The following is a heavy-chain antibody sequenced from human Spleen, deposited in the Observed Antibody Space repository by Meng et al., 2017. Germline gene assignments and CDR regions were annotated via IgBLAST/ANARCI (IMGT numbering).Heavy chain of an antibody. V-gene: IGHV1-2*06. D-gene: IGHD6-13*01. Sequence: QVQVVQSGAEVKKPGASVKVSCKPSGYNFPDYYIHWVRRAPGQGLEWMGRIDPKTGDTHYALKFQGRVTMTGDTSISTAYMELSGLRSDDTAMYYCARDEDISAAGKLFGDYWGHGTLVTVSS. CDR3: ARDEDISAAGKLFGDY. CDR1: GYNFPDYY. CDR2: IDPKTGDT. J-gene: IGHJ4*01.